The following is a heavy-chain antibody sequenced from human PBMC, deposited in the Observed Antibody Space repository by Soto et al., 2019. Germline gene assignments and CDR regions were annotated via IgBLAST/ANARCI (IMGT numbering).Heavy chain of an antibody. Sequence: EVQLVESGGGLVQPGGSLRLSCAASGFTFSSYWMSWVRQAPGKGLEWVANIKQDGSEKYYVDSVKGRFTISRDNAKNSLYLQMNSLRTEDTAVYYCARDSEWELLENFDYWGQGTLVTVSS. J-gene: IGHJ4*02. CDR1: GFTFSSYW. V-gene: IGHV3-7*03. D-gene: IGHD1-26*01. CDR2: IKQDGSEK. CDR3: ARDSEWELLENFDY.